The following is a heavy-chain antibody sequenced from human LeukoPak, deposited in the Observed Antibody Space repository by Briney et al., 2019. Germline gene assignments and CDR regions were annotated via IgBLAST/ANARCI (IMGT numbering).Heavy chain of an antibody. V-gene: IGHV1-46*02. D-gene: IGHD3-22*01. Sequence: GASVKVSCKASGYTFNSYYMHWVRQAPGQGLEWMGIINPSGGSTSYAQKFQGRVTMTRDTSTSTVYMELSSLRSEDTAVYYCARDSSGYYDSSGFDPWGQGTLVTVSS. J-gene: IGHJ5*02. CDR2: INPSGGST. CDR1: GYTFNSYY. CDR3: ARDSSGYYDSSGFDP.